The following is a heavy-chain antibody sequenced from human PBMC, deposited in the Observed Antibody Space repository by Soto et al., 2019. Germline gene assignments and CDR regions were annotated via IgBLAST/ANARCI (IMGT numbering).Heavy chain of an antibody. D-gene: IGHD2-2*03. J-gene: IGHJ6*03. CDR1: GFTFSSYA. CDR3: AKALPEPIFGYCSSTSCPQVYYYYYMDV. V-gene: IGHV3-23*01. CDR2: ISGSGGST. Sequence: PGGSLRLSCAASGFTFSSYAMSWVRQAPGKGLEWVSAISGSGGSTYYADSVKGRFTISRDNSKNTLYLQMNSLRAEDTAVYYCAKALPEPIFGYCSSTSCPQVYYYYYMDVWGKGTTVTVSS.